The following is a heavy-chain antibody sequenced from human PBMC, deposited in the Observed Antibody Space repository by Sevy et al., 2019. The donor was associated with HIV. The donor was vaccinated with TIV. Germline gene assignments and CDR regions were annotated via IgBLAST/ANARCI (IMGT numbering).Heavy chain of an antibody. Sequence: SETLSLTCTVSGGSISSGTYYWSWIRQPAGKGLEWIGRIYTSGITNYNPSLKSRVTISLDTSKNQFSLNLSSVTAADAAVYYCARYYYGSGKYYFDYWGQGTLVTVSS. CDR1: GGSISSGTYY. CDR2: IYTSGIT. D-gene: IGHD3-10*01. J-gene: IGHJ4*02. CDR3: ARYYYGSGKYYFDY. V-gene: IGHV4-61*02.